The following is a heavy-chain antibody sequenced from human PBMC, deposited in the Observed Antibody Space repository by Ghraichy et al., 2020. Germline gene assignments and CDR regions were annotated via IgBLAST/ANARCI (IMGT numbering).Heavy chain of an antibody. CDR3: AREAYGGMFNYWHFDL. D-gene: IGHD4-23*01. CDR2: ITSSSSQI. Sequence: GGSLRLSCTASGFAFNTYSMNWIRQAPGKGLEWVSSITSSSSQIYYADSMKGRFTISRDNARNSLYLQVHSLGAEDTAIYYCAREAYGGMFNYWHFDLWGRGTLVTVSS. V-gene: IGHV3-21*01. CDR1: GFAFNTYS. J-gene: IGHJ2*01.